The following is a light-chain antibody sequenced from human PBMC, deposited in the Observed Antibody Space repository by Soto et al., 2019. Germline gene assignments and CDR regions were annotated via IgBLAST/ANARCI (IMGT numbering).Light chain of an antibody. CDR2: GAS. V-gene: IGKV3-20*01. CDR3: QQYGSSPLT. J-gene: IGKJ4*01. CDR1: QSVSNNY. Sequence: EIVLTQSPGTLSLSPGERATLSCRASQSVSNNYLAWYQQKPGQAPRLLISGASSRATVIPDRFNGSGSGAVFTLTISRLEHEDFAVYFCQQYGSSPLTFGGGTKVEIK.